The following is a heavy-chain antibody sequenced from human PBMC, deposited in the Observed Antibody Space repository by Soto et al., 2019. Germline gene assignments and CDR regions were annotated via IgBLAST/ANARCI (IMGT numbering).Heavy chain of an antibody. J-gene: IGHJ4*02. D-gene: IGHD4-17*01. V-gene: IGHV4-61*01. CDR1: GGSVSSGSYY. CDR2: IYYSGST. CDR3: ARDPFGYGDYSHYFDY. Sequence: LSLTCTVSGGSVSSGSYYWSWIRQPPGKGLEWIGYIYYSGSTNYNPSLKSRVTISVDTSKNQFSLKLSSVTAADTAVYYCARDPFGYGDYSHYFDYWGQGTLVTVSS.